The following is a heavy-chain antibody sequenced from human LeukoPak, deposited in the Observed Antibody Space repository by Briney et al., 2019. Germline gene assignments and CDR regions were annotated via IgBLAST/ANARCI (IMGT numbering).Heavy chain of an antibody. CDR3: AKDDGLVGRSSWTYHDAFDI. D-gene: IGHD6-13*01. CDR1: GFTFSTYA. CDR2: VSGSGGST. Sequence: QPGGSLRLSCAASGFTFSTYAMSWVRQAPGKGLEWVSAVSGSGGSTYYADSVKGRFTISRDNSKNTLYLQMNSLRAEDTAVYYCAKDDGLVGRSSWTYHDAFDIWGQGTMVTVSS. V-gene: IGHV3-23*01. J-gene: IGHJ3*02.